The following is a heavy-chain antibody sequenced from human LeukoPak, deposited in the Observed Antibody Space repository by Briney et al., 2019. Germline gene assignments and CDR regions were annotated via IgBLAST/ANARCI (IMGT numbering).Heavy chain of an antibody. CDR2: INHSGST. CDR3: AREGCTNGVCPVYFQL. V-gene: IGHV4-34*01. CDR1: GGSFSGYY. Sequence: KTSETLSLTCAVYGGSFSGYYWSWIRQPPGKGLEWIGEINHSGSTNYNPSLKSRVTISVDTSKNQFSLKLSSVTAADTAVYYRAREGCTNGVCPVYFQLWGQGTLVTVSS. J-gene: IGHJ1*01. D-gene: IGHD2-8*01.